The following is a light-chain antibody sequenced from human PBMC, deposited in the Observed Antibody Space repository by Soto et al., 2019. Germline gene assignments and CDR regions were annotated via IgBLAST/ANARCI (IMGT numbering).Light chain of an antibody. Sequence: EIVLTQSPGTLSLSPGERATLSCRASQSVSSNYLAWYQQKPGQAPRLLIYGASRRATGIPDRFSGSGSGTEFSLTISRLEPEDFAVYYCHQYGIPPFXGGTKVDIK. CDR2: GAS. CDR3: HQYGIPP. CDR1: QSVSSNY. J-gene: IGKJ4*01. V-gene: IGKV3-20*01.